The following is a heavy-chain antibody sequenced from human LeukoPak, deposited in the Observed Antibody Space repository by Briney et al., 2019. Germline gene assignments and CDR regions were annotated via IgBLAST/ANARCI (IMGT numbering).Heavy chain of an antibody. CDR3: VKAGLRATPYYLYY. Sequence: GGALGLSCAASRFTFSDHYMDWVCQEPGEGLEWVGRIRNRANRYTTEYAASAKGRFTISRDDSKNSLYLQMNSLKTEDTAVYYCVKAGLRATPYYLYYWGPGTLVTVSS. CDR1: RFTFSDHY. V-gene: IGHV3-72*01. CDR2: IRNRANRYTT. D-gene: IGHD1-26*01. J-gene: IGHJ4*02.